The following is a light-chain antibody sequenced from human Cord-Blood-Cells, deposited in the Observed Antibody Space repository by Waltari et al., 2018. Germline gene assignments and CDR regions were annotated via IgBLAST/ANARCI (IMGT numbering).Light chain of an antibody. CDR2: AAC. CDR1: QSISSY. V-gene: IGKV1-39*01. Sequence: DIQMTQSPSSLSASVGDRVTITCRASQSISSYLNWYQQNPGKAPKLLIYAACSLQSGVPSKFSGSRAGTDFTLTISSLQPEDFATYYCQQSYSTPWTFGQGTKVEIK. CDR3: QQSYSTPWT. J-gene: IGKJ1*01.